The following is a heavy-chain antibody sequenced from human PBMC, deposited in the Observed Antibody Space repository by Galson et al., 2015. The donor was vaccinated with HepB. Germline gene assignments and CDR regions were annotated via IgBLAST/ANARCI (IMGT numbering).Heavy chain of an antibody. Sequence: QSGAEVKKPGESLKISCKGSGYSFTSYWIGWVRQMPGKGLEWMGIIYPGDSDTRYSPSFQGQVTISADKSISTAYLQWNSLKASDTAMYYCARSSPQWEPNGNYFDYWGQGTLVTVSS. CDR3: ARSSPQWEPNGNYFDY. CDR1: GYSFTSYW. CDR2: IYPGDSDT. J-gene: IGHJ4*02. V-gene: IGHV5-51*01. D-gene: IGHD1-26*01.